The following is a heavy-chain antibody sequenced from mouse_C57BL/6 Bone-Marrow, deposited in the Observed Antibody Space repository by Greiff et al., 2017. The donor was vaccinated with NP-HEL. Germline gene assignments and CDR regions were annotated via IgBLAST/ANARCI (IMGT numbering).Heavy chain of an antibody. CDR3: TRGFHWYFDV. CDR2: IDPETGGT. Sequence: VQLQQSGAELVRPGASVTLSCKASGYTFTDYEMHWVKQTPVHGLEWIGAIDPETGGTAYNQKFKGKAILTADKSSSTAYMELRSLTSEDSAVYYCTRGFHWYFDVWGTGTTVTVSS. V-gene: IGHV1-15*01. J-gene: IGHJ1*03. CDR1: GYTFTDYE.